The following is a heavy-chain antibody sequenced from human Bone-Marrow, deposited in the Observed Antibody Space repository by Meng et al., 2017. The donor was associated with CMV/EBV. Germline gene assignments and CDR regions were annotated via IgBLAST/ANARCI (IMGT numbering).Heavy chain of an antibody. J-gene: IGHJ4*02. V-gene: IGHV3-7*01. Sequence: ETLSLTCAASGFTFISYSMTWVRQTPGKGLEWVASIKKDGSEKYYVDSVKGRFTISRDNSKNTLYLQMNSLRAEDTAVYYCARGNYYFDYWGQGTLVTVSS. CDR2: IKKDGSEK. CDR1: GFTFISYS. CDR3: ARGNYYFDY.